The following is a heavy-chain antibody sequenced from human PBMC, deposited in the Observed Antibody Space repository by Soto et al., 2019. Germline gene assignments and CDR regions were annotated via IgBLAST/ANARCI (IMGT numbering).Heavy chain of an antibody. Sequence: QITLKESGPTLVKATQTLTLTCTFSGFSLSINDVGVGWIRQPPGKALEWLAVIYWDDDKRYSPSLSSRVTIPKDTSKNQVVLSMTYMDPVDTGTYYCAHTKYSRSSFDYWGQGTLVTVSA. CDR2: IYWDDDK. V-gene: IGHV2-5*02. CDR1: GFSLSINDVG. J-gene: IGHJ4*02. CDR3: AHTKYSRSSFDY. D-gene: IGHD6-6*01.